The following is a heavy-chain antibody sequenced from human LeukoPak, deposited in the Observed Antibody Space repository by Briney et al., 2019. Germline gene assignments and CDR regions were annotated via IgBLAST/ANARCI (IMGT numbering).Heavy chain of an antibody. Sequence: SGTLSLTCAVSGGSISSSNWWSWVRQPPGKGLEWIGEIYHSGSTNYNPSLKSRVTISVDTSKNQFSLKLSSVTAADTAVYYCARLSTRYYYGSGSYRNRPNWFDPWGQGTLVTVSS. D-gene: IGHD3-10*01. CDR1: GGSISSSNW. CDR2: IYHSGST. V-gene: IGHV4-4*02. J-gene: IGHJ5*02. CDR3: ARLSTRYYYGSGSYRNRPNWFDP.